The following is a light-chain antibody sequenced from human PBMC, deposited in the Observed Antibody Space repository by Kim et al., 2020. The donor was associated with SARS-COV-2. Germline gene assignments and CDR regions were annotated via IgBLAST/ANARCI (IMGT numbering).Light chain of an antibody. CDR3: QRYGSSPT. V-gene: IGKV3-20*01. CDR1: QSVSSSY. CDR2: GAS. J-gene: IGKJ4*01. Sequence: EIVLTQSPGTLSLSPGERATLSCRASQSVSSSYLAWYQQKPGQAPRLLIYGASSRATGIPDRFSGSGSGTDFTLTISRLEPEDFAVYYCQRYGSSPTFGGGTKLEI.